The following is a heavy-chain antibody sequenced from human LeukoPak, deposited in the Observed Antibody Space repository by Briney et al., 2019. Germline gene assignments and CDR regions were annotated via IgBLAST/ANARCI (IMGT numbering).Heavy chain of an antibody. CDR1: GFTFRSYA. J-gene: IGHJ6*03. V-gene: IGHV3-30*04. CDR3: ARDGVTRRYNMYFYMDV. CDR2: VAYDGSSK. Sequence: GGSLRPSCAASGFTFRSYALHWVRQAPGKGLEWVAFVAYDGSSKYYRDSVKGRSIISKDYSTNTLYLQMDSLRGDDTAVYYCARDGVTRRYNMYFYMDVWGKGTTVTVSS. D-gene: IGHD1-1*01.